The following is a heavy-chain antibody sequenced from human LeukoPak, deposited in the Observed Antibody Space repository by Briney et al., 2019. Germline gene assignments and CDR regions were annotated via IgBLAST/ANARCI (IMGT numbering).Heavy chain of an antibody. CDR2: INPSGGST. CDR3: AREFGPDTKFDP. J-gene: IGHJ5*02. CDR1: GYTFTSYY. D-gene: IGHD5-18*01. Sequence: ASVKVSCKASGYTFTSYYMHWVRQAPGQGLEWMGIINPSGGSTSYAQKFQGRVTMTRDTSTSIVYMELSSLRSEDTAVYYCAREFGPDTKFDPWGQGTLVTVSS. V-gene: IGHV1-46*01.